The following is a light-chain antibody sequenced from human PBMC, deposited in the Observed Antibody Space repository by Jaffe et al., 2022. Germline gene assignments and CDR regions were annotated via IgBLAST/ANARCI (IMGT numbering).Light chain of an antibody. CDR1: SSDVGGHNY. Sequence: QSALTQPPSASGSPGQSVTISCTGTSSDVGGHNYVSWHQQHPGKAPKVLIYEVTKRPSGVPDRFSGSKSGNTASLTVSGLQADDEADYYCTSYAGSYKVLFGGGTKLTVL. V-gene: IGLV2-8*01. CDR3: TSYAGSYKVL. J-gene: IGLJ2*01. CDR2: EVT.